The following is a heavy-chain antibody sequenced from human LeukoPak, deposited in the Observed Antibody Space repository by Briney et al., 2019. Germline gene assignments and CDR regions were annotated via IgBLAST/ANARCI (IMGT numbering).Heavy chain of an antibody. CDR1: GFTLTSYT. Sequence: PGGSLRLSCAASGFTLTSYTMNWVRQAPGKGLAWVSSISSSSNYIYYADSVKGRFTISRDNAKNSLYLQMNSLRAEDTAVYYCARDRITIFGVVESWGQGTLVTVSS. CDR2: ISSSSNYI. V-gene: IGHV3-21*01. CDR3: ARDRITIFGVVES. D-gene: IGHD3-3*01. J-gene: IGHJ4*02.